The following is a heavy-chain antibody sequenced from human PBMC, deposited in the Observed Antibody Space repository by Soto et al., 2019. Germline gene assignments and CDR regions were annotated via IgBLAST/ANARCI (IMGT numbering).Heavy chain of an antibody. V-gene: IGHV3-30*04. D-gene: IGHD2-15*01. J-gene: IGHJ4*02. Sequence: QVQVVEFGGGVVQPGRSLRLSCAASGFIFNNYAMHWVRQAPGKGLEWVAVVSDDGRNKYYTDSVKGRFTISRDNSKNTRYLQMYSVRPEDTAVYYCARDHYSDPPGYFDYWGQGTLVTVSS. CDR3: ARDHYSDPPGYFDY. CDR1: GFIFNNYA. CDR2: VSDDGRNK.